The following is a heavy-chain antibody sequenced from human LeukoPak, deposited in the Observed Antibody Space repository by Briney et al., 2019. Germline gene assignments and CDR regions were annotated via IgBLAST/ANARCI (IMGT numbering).Heavy chain of an antibody. J-gene: IGHJ6*03. CDR2: MNPNSGNT. D-gene: IGHD3-9*01. V-gene: IGHV1-8*01. CDR1: GYTFTSYD. CDR3: ARGPVLRYFDWLLPVNYYYYMDV. Sequence: GASVKVSCKASGYTFTSYDINWVRRATGQGLEWMGWMNPNSGNTGYAQKFQGRVTMTRNTSISTAYMELSSLRSEDTAVYYCARGPVLRYFDWLLPVNYYYYMDVWGRGTTVTISS.